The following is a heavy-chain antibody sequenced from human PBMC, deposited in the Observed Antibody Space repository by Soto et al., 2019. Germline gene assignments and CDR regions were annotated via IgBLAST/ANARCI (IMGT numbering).Heavy chain of an antibody. Sequence: PGGSLRLSCAASGFTFRSYAIHWVRQAPGKGLEWVAVISRDGTNKYYVDSGKGRFTISRDNSKDTVYLQMNSLRDEDSAMFYCARSRSGAVADSFDFWGQGTLVTVSS. D-gene: IGHD3-10*01. V-gene: IGHV3-30*04. CDR2: ISRDGTNK. CDR1: GFTFRSYA. CDR3: ARSRSGAVADSFDF. J-gene: IGHJ4*02.